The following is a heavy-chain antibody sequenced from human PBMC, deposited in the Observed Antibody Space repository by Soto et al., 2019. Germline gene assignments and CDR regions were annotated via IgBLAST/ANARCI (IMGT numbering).Heavy chain of an antibody. Sequence: EVQLLESGGGLVQPGGSLRLSCAASGFTFSSYAMKWVRKAPGKGLEWVSLIGESGTSTDYADSVHGRFTISRDSSGNMVVMEMNSLRAEDTAVYYCARYIPGVRYYGMDVWGQGTTVTFSS. CDR2: IGESGTST. CDR3: ARYIPGVRYYGMDV. V-gene: IGHV3-23*01. J-gene: IGHJ6*02. CDR1: GFTFSSYA. D-gene: IGHD2-2*01.